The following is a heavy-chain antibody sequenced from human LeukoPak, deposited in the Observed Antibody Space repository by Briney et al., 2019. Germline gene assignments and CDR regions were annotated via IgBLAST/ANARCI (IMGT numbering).Heavy chain of an antibody. CDR3: AIDSSLGYGSGSYYNVYWFDP. V-gene: IGHV1-2*02. J-gene: IGHJ5*02. D-gene: IGHD3-10*01. Sequence: ASVKVSCKASGYTFTGYYMHWVRQAPGQGLEWMGWINPNSGGTNYAQKFQGRVTMTRDTSISTAYMGLSRLRCDDTAMYYCAIDSSLGYGSGSYYNVYWFDPWGQGTLVTVSS. CDR2: INPNSGGT. CDR1: GYTFTGYY.